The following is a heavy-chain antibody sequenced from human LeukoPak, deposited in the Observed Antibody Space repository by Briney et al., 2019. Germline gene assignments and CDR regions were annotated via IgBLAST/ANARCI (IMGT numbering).Heavy chain of an antibody. CDR1: GFTFSGSA. V-gene: IGHV3-73*01. J-gene: IGHJ4*02. CDR3: TRHLSTGY. Sequence: GGSLRLSCAASGFTFSGSAMHSVRQASGKELEWVGRIRSKANSYATAYAASVKGRFTISRDDSKNTAYLQMNSLKPEDAAVYYCTRHLSTGYWGQGTLVTVSS. D-gene: IGHD2-2*01. CDR2: IRSKANSYAT.